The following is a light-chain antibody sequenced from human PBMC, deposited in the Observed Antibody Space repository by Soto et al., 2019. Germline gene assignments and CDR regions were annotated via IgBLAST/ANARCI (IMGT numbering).Light chain of an antibody. V-gene: IGKV1-5*03. CDR1: QNIYMW. Sequence: DIQMTQSPSTLSASVGDRVIITCRASQNIYMWLAWYQQKPGKAPRVVINKASTLESGVPSRFSGSGLGTEFTLTIDSLQPDDFATYYCQHFNDYYVAFGQGTRVEVK. CDR2: KAS. J-gene: IGKJ1*01. CDR3: QHFNDYYVA.